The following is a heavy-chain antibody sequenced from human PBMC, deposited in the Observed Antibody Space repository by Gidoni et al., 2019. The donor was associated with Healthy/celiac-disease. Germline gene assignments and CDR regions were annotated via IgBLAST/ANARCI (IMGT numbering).Heavy chain of an antibody. CDR2: ISAYNGNT. CDR1: GYTFTSYG. J-gene: IGHJ6*03. V-gene: IGHV1-18*04. CDR3: AREGLAAAGTYYYYYMDV. D-gene: IGHD6-13*01. Sequence: QVQLVQSGAEVKKPGASVKVSCKASGYTFTSYGISWVLQAPGKGLEWMGWISAYNGNTNYAQKRQGRGTTTTETSTSKAYMELRSLRSDDKAVYYCAREGLAAAGTYYYYYMDVWGKGTTVTVSS.